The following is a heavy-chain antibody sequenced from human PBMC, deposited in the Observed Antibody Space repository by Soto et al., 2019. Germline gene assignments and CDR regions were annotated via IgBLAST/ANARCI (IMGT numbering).Heavy chain of an antibody. J-gene: IGHJ4*02. CDR3: AKEVHCGGGSCSWSEGFDY. CDR1: GFIFSSYG. D-gene: IGHD2-15*01. CDR2: ISYEGSHT. V-gene: IGHV3-30*18. Sequence: QVQLVESGGGVVQPGRSLRLSCAASGFIFSSYGMHWVRQAPGKGLEWVAVISYEGSHTYYADSVKGRFTITSDNSKNTLYLQMNSLRPEDTAVYYCAKEVHCGGGSCSWSEGFDYWGQGTLLNVSS.